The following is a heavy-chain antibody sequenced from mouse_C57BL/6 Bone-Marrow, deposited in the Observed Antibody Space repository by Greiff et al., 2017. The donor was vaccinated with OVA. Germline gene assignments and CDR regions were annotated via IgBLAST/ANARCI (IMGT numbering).Heavy chain of an antibody. Sequence: QVQLQQSGAELVKPGASVKMSCKASGYTFTSYWITWVKQRPGQGLEWIGDIYPGSGSTNYNEKFKSKATLTVDTSSSTAYMQLSSLTSEDSAVYYCARWRYYGSSFAYWGQGTLVTVSA. CDR3: ARWRYYGSSFAY. CDR2: IYPGSGST. V-gene: IGHV1-55*01. J-gene: IGHJ3*01. CDR1: GYTFTSYW. D-gene: IGHD1-1*01.